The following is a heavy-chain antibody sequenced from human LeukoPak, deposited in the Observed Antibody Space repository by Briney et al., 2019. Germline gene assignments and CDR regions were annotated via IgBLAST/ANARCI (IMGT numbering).Heavy chain of an antibody. D-gene: IGHD4-17*01. CDR1: GGTLSSYA. CDR2: ILPIFGTA. Sequence: SVKVSCKASGGTLSSYAISWVRQAPGQGLEWMGGILPIFGTANYAQKFQGRVTITADKSTSTAYMELSSLRSEDTAVYYCATCRLTTAIKGLYYYYYYMDVWGKGTTVTVSS. V-gene: IGHV1-69*06. CDR3: ATCRLTTAIKGLYYYYYYMDV. J-gene: IGHJ6*03.